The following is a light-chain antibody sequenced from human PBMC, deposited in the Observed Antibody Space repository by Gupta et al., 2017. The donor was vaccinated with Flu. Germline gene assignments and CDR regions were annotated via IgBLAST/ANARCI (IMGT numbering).Light chain of an antibody. V-gene: IGKV3-15*01. CDR3: QQYNNWPLT. Sequence: PATLSVSPGERATLSCRASQSVSGKLAWYQQKPGQAPRLLIYETSARATGIPARFSASGSGTEFTLTISSLQSEDFAVYYCQQYNNWPLTFGGGTKVEIK. J-gene: IGKJ4*01. CDR2: ETS. CDR1: QSVSGK.